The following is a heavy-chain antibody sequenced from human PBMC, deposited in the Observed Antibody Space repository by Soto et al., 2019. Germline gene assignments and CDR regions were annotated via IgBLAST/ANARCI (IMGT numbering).Heavy chain of an antibody. Sequence: SGPTLVHPTQTLTLTCTFSGFSFSTAGVAVGWIRQTPGGAREWLTLIYYNDDRRFSPSLKTRLTITGATSKNQVVLSLTNVDPGDTATYFCAHSDGGYEIIYFDFWGQGIPDTVSS. CDR2: IYYNDDR. V-gene: IGHV2-5*01. D-gene: IGHD5-12*01. CDR1: GFSFSTAGVA. CDR3: AHSDGGYEIIYFDF. J-gene: IGHJ4*02.